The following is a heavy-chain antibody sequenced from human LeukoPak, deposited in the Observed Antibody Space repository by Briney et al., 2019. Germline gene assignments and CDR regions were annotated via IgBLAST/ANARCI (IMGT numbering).Heavy chain of an antibody. Sequence: PGRSLRLSCAAPGFTFSSYAMHWVRQAPGKGLEWVAVISYDGSNKYYADSVKGRFTISRDNSKNTLYLQMNSLRAEDTAVYYCARDSSRTMIVVNPDYWGQGTLVTVSS. CDR1: GFTFSSYA. J-gene: IGHJ4*02. D-gene: IGHD3-22*01. CDR3: ARDSSRTMIVVNPDY. V-gene: IGHV3-30-3*01. CDR2: ISYDGSNK.